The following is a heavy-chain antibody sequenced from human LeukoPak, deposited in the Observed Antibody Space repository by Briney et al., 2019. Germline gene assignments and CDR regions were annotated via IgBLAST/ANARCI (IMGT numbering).Heavy chain of an antibody. CDR3: TTRVSFDY. J-gene: IGHJ4*02. D-gene: IGHD2-8*01. CDR2: IRSKAYGGTT. Sequence: TGGSLRLSCTASGVTFGDYAMSWVRQAPGKGLEWVGFIRSKAYGGTTEYAASVKGRFTIPRDDSKSIAYLQMNSLKTEDTAVYYCTTRVSFDYWGQGTLVTVSS. V-gene: IGHV3-49*04. CDR1: GVTFGDYA.